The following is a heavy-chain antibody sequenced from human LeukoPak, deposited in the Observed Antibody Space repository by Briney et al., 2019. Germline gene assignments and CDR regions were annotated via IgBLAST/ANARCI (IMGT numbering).Heavy chain of an antibody. CDR1: GFTFSSYA. J-gene: IGHJ6*02. D-gene: IGHD3-10*01. V-gene: IGHV3-23*01. Sequence: GGSLRLSCAASGFTFSSYAMNWVRQAPGKGLEWVSISGSGGDTYYADSVKGRFTISRDNSKNTLYLQMNSLRAEDTAVYYCARAVVRGVNNYYGMDVWGQGTTVTVSS. CDR2: ISGSGGDT. CDR3: ARAVVRGVNNYYGMDV.